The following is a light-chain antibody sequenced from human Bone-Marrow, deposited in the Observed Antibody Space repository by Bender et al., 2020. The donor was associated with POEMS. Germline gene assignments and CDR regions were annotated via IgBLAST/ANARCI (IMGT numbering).Light chain of an antibody. Sequence: SSELTQPPSVSVSPGQTVTITCSGDKVGEKYVSWYQQKAGQSPVVVIHQDDKRQSGIPERFSGSNSGNTATLTIGGTQAMDEADYYCQVWDSGIVVFGGGTKVTVL. CDR1: KVGEKY. CDR2: QDD. V-gene: IGLV3-1*01. CDR3: QVWDSGIVV. J-gene: IGLJ2*01.